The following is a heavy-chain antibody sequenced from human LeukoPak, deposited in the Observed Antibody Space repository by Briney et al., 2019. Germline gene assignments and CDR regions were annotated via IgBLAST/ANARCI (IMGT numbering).Heavy chain of an antibody. Sequence: SVKVSCKASGGTFSSYAISWVRQAPGQGLEWMGGIIPIFGTANYAQKFQGRVTITADESTSTAYMELSSLRSEDTAVYYCARGDFYDSSGYYPISDYWGQGTLVTVSS. J-gene: IGHJ4*02. V-gene: IGHV1-69*13. CDR3: ARGDFYDSSGYYPISDY. CDR1: GGTFSSYA. CDR2: IIPIFGTA. D-gene: IGHD3-22*01.